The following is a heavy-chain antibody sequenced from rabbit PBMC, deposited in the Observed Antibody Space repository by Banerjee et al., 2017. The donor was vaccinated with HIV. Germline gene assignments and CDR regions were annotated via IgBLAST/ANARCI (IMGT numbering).Heavy chain of an antibody. Sequence: QEQVEESGGGLVKPEGSLTLTCKASGFSFSSSYYMCWVRQAPGKGLEWIGCIYAGSSGGTWYASWAKGRFTISKTSSTTVTLQMTSLTAADTATYFCARSNSGDYMGLWGQGTLVTVS. D-gene: IGHD1-1*01. V-gene: IGHV1S45*01. J-gene: IGHJ3*01. CDR3: ARSNSGDYMGL. CDR1: GFSFSSSYY. CDR2: IYAGSSGGT.